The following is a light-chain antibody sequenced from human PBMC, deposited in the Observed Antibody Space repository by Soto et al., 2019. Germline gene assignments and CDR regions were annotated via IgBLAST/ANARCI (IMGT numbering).Light chain of an antibody. J-gene: IGKJ1*01. CDR1: QTISSW. CDR2: KAS. CDR3: QHYKSYSEA. Sequence: DIQMTQSPSTLSGSVGDRVTITCLASQTISSWLAWYQQKPGKAPKLLIYKASTLKSGVPSRFSGSGSGTEFTLTISSLQPDDFATYYCQHYKSYSEAFGQGTKVDI. V-gene: IGKV1-5*03.